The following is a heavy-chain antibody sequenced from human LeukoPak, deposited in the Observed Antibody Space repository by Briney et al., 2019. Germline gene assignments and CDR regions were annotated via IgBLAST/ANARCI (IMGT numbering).Heavy chain of an antibody. V-gene: IGHV3-48*04. CDR1: GFTFSSYW. CDR2: ISSSGSTI. CDR3: ARVRRDTAMVNYMDV. J-gene: IGHJ6*03. Sequence: GGSLRLSCAASGFTFSSYWMSWVRQAPGKGLEWVSYISSSGSTIYYEDSVKGRFTISRDNAKNSLYLQMNSLRADDTALYYCARVRRDTAMVNYMDVWGKGTTVTISS. D-gene: IGHD5-18*01.